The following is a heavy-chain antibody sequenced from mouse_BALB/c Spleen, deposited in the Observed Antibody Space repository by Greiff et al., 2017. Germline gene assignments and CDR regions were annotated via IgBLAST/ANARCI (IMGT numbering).Heavy chain of an antibody. Sequence: EVKLMESGGDLVKPGGSLKLSCAASGFTLSSYGMSWVRQTPDKRLEWVATISSGGSYTYYPDSVKGRFTISRDNAKNTLYLQMSSLKAEDTAMYYCARQEAYWGQGTLVTVAA. V-gene: IGHV5-6*01. CDR3: ARQEAY. CDR2: ISSGGSYT. J-gene: IGHJ3*01. CDR1: GFTLSSYG.